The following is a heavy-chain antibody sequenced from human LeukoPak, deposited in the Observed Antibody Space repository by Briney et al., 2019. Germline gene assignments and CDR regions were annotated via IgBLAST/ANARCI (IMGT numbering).Heavy chain of an antibody. D-gene: IGHD6-19*01. CDR3: ARDNSSGWSDFHYYGMDV. J-gene: IGHJ6*02. Sequence: PGGSLRLSCAASGFTFSSYSMNWVRQAPGKGLEWISYISSGGSRTYYADSVKGRFVTSRDSAKNSLYLRMNSLRAEDTAVYYCARDNSSGWSDFHYYGMDVWGQGTTVIVSS. CDR2: ISSGGSRT. CDR1: GFTFSSYS. V-gene: IGHV3-48*01.